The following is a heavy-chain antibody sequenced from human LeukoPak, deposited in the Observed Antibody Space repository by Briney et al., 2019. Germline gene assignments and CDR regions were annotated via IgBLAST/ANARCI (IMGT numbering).Heavy chain of an antibody. CDR2: INHSGST. CDR3: ARVRGSNYRPRYFDY. CDR1: GFTFSSYW. J-gene: IGHJ4*02. Sequence: GSLRLSCAASGFTFSSYWMSWIRQPPGKGLEWIGEINHSGSTNYNPSLKSRVTISVDTSKNQFSLKLSSVTAADTAVYYCARVRGSNYRPRYFDYWGQGTLVTVSS. V-gene: IGHV4-34*01. D-gene: IGHD5-24*01.